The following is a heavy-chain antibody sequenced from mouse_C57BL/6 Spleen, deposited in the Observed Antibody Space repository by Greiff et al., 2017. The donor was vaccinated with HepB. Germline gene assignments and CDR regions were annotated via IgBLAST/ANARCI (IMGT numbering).Heavy chain of an antibody. CDR1: GYSITSGYY. Sequence: ESGPGLVKPSQSLSLTCSVTGYSITSGYYWNWIRQFPGNKLEWMGYISYDGSNNYNPSLKNRISITRDTSKNQFFLKLNSVTTEDTATYYCAREGMNYWYFDVWGTGTTVTVSS. CDR3: AREGMNYWYFDV. J-gene: IGHJ1*03. CDR2: ISYDGSN. V-gene: IGHV3-6*01.